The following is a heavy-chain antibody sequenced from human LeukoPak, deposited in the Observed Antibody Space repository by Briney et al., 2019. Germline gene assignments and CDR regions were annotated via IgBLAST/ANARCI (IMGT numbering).Heavy chain of an antibody. J-gene: IGHJ3*02. D-gene: IGHD3-16*01. CDR2: IKPDESEK. CDR3: VRDGLWSFDI. Sequence: GGSLRLSCAVSGFTFSSPWMSWVRQAPGKGLEWVATIKPDESEKFYLDSVKGRFTISRDNAKNSLYLQMNSLRVEDTAVYYCVRDGLWSFDIWGQGTVVTVSS. CDR1: GFTFSSPW. V-gene: IGHV3-7*01.